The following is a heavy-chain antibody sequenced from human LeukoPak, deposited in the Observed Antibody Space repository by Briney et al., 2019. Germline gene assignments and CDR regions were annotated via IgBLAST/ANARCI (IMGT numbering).Heavy chain of an antibody. V-gene: IGHV3-7*01. CDR2: IKQDGSEK. Sequence: GGSLRLSCAASGFTFSSYWMSWVRQAPGKGLEWVANIKQDGSEKYYVDSVKGRFTISRDNAKNSLYLQMNSLRAEDTAVYYCARDGIDYDYVWGSYRYFYGYWGQGTLVTVSS. J-gene: IGHJ4*02. D-gene: IGHD3-16*02. CDR1: GFTFSSYW. CDR3: ARDGIDYDYVWGSYRYFYGY.